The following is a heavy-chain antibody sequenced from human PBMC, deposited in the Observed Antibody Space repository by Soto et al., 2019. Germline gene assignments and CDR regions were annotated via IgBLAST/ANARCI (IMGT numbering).Heavy chain of an antibody. CDR2: IIPVFGTV. CDR3: ERDTPYTTSFGNWFDP. J-gene: IGHJ5*02. CDR1: GGTFSNYA. Sequence: QVRLVKSGAEVKKPGSSVKVSCKASGGTFSNYAITWLRLAPGQGLEWLGGIIPVFGTVNYAKKFQGRVTITADEPTITGSMEPERLRSEDTAVYYCERDTPYTTSFGNWFDPWGQGTLVIVS. V-gene: IGHV1-69*01. D-gene: IGHD6-13*01.